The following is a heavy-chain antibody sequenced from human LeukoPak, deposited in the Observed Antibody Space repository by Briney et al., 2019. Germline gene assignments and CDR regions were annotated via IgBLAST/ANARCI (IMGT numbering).Heavy chain of an antibody. V-gene: IGHV3-33*01. Sequence: PGGSLRLSCAATGFTFSSYDMHWVRRAPGKGLEWVAVIWYDGNNKYYADSVKGRFTISRDNAKNSLYLQMNSLRAEDTAVYYCARDLKELWLGAFDIWGQGTMVTVSS. CDR3: ARDLKELWLGAFDI. CDR1: GFTFSSYD. CDR2: IWYDGNNK. J-gene: IGHJ3*02. D-gene: IGHD5-18*01.